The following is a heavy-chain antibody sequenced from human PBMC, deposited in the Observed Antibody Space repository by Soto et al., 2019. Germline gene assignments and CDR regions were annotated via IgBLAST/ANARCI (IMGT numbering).Heavy chain of an antibody. V-gene: IGHV4-59*01. CDR2: SHYSGNT. J-gene: IGHJ4*02. CDR3: AREYSGYALDY. CDR1: GASTSNFY. D-gene: IGHD5-12*01. Sequence: QVQLQESGPRLVKPSETLSLTCTVSGASTSNFYWSWIRQPPGKGLEWIGYSHYSGNTNYNPSLKSRVTKSRDTSKNQFYLKLHPVNAADTAIYYCAREYSGYALDYWGQGTLVTVSS.